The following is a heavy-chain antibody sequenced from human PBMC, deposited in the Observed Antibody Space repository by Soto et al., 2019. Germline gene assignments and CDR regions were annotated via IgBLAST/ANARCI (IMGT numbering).Heavy chain of an antibody. CDR2: IIPIFGTA. CDR3: ARGLAYCGGDCYWAAFDI. J-gene: IGHJ3*02. D-gene: IGHD2-21*02. Sequence: SVKVSYKASGGTFSSYAISWVRQAPGQGLEWMGGIIPIFGTANYAQKFQGRVTITADESTSTAYMELSSLRSEDTAVYYCARGLAYCGGDCYWAAFDIWGQGTMVTVSS. CDR1: GGTFSSYA. V-gene: IGHV1-69*13.